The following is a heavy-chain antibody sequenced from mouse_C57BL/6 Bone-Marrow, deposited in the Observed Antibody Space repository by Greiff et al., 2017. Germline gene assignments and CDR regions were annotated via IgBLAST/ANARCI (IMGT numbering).Heavy chain of an antibody. Sequence: VQLQQPGAELVMPGASVKLSCKASGYTFTSYWMHWVKQRPGQGLEWIGEIDPSDSYTTYNQKFKGKSTLTVDKSSSTAYMQLSSLTSEDSAVYCCARGDRCFDVGGTGTTVTVSS. V-gene: IGHV1-69*01. J-gene: IGHJ1*03. CDR2: IDPSDSYT. CDR3: ARGDRCFDV. CDR1: GYTFTSYW.